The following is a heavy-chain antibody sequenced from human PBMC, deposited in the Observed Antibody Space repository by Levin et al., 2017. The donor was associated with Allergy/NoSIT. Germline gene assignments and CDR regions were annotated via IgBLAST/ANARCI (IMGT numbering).Heavy chain of an antibody. Sequence: SETLSLTCTVSGGSISSCCYYWGWIRQPPGKGLEWIGTIYYSGSTYYNPSLKSRVTISGDTSKNQFSLKLSSVTAADTAVYYCARVDTMIVGGDFDYWGQGTLVTVSS. CDR2: IYYSGST. V-gene: IGHV4-39*07. CDR3: ARVDTMIVGGDFDY. D-gene: IGHD3-22*01. J-gene: IGHJ4*02. CDR1: GGSISSCCYY.